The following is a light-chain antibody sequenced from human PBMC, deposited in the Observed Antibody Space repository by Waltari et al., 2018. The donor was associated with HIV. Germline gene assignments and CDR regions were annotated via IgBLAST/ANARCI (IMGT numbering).Light chain of an antibody. CDR3: QQYDDWPRT. V-gene: IGKV3-15*01. J-gene: IGKJ1*01. CDR1: QSVSRN. Sequence: VMTQSPATLSGSPGERAALACRASQSVSRNLAWYQQKPGQPPRLLPVRISGTGSGTEFTLTISSLQSEDFAVYYCQQYDDWPRTFGQGTRVEIK.